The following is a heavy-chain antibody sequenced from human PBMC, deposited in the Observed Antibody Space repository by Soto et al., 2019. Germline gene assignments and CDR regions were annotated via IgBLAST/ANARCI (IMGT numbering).Heavy chain of an antibody. CDR3: ARVGVVVAAAKQTWGWFDP. D-gene: IGHD2-15*01. CDR2: IYYSGST. CDR1: GGSISSYY. V-gene: IGHV4-59*01. Sequence: ASETLSLTCTVSGGSISSYYWSWIRQPPGKGLEWIGYIYYSGSTNYNPSLKSRVTISVDTSKNQFSLKLSSVTAADTAVYYCARVGVVVAAAKQTWGWFDPWGRGTLVTVSS. J-gene: IGHJ5*02.